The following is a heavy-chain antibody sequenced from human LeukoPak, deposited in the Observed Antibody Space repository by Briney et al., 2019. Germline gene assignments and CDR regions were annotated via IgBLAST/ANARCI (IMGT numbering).Heavy chain of an antibody. D-gene: IGHD3-10*01. CDR1: GYTFTGYY. J-gene: IGHJ3*02. CDR2: INPNSGGT. V-gene: IGHV1-2*02. CDR3: ARIRITMVRGVIGAFDI. Sequence: ASVKVSCKASGYTFTGYYMHWVRQAPGQGLEWMGWINPNSGGTNYAQKFQGRVTMTRDTSISTAYMELSRLRSDDTAVYYCARIRITMVRGVIGAFDIWGRGTMVTVSS.